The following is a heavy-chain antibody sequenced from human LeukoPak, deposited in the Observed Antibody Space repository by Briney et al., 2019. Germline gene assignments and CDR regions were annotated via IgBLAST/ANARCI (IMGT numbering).Heavy chain of an antibody. V-gene: IGHV3-48*01. J-gene: IGHJ4*02. Sequence: GGSLRLSCAASGFTFSSYSMNWVRQAPGKGLEWVSYISSSSTIYYADSVKGRFTISRDNSKNTLYLQMNSLRAEDTAVYYCARDDSSSWSFDYWGQGTLVTVSS. CDR1: GFTFSSYS. CDR3: ARDDSSSWSFDY. CDR2: ISSSSTI. D-gene: IGHD6-13*01.